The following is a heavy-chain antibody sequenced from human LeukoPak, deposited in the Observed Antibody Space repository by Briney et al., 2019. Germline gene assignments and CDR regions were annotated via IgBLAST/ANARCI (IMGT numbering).Heavy chain of an antibody. CDR3: ARAPYGDYRSYYFDY. V-gene: IGHV4-34*01. CDR2: INHSGST. D-gene: IGHD4-17*01. J-gene: IGHJ4*02. CDR1: GGSFSGYY. Sequence: SETLSLTSAVYGGSFSGYYWSWIRQPPGKGLEWIGEINHSGSTNYNPSLKSRVTISVDTSKNQFSLKLSSVTAADTAVYYCARAPYGDYRSYYFDYWGQGTLVTVSS.